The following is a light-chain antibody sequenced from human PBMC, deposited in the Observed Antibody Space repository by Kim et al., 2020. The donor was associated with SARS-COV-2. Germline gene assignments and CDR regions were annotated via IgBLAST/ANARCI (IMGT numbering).Light chain of an antibody. CDR3: QSYDISNVI. CDR2: EDS. Sequence: GNTVTISCPRTSGNIADNYVQWYQQRPGSAPTIVIYEDSERPSGVPDRFSGSIDTSSSSASLTISGLKTEDEADYYCQSYDISNVIFGGGTKLTVL. CDR1: SGNIADNY. J-gene: IGLJ2*01. V-gene: IGLV6-57*03.